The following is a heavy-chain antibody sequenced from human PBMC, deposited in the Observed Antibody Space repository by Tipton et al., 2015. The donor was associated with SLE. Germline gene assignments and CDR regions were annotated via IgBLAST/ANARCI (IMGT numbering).Heavy chain of an antibody. Sequence: QLVQSGGGVVQPGRSLRLSCAASGFTFDEYAMHWVRQVPGKGLEWVSGISWNSGSIGYADSVKGRFTVSRDNAKNSLYLQMNSLRVEDTAVYFCARGWGGVWQGAFDTWGQGAMVSVSS. CDR3: ARGWGGVWQGAFDT. J-gene: IGHJ3*02. D-gene: IGHD2-8*01. CDR1: GFTFDEYA. CDR2: ISWNSGSI. V-gene: IGHV3-9*01.